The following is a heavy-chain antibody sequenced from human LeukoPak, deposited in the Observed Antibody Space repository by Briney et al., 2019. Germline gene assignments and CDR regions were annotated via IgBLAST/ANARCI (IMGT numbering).Heavy chain of an antibody. Sequence: GGSLRLSCAASGFTFSSYSMNWVRQAPGKGLEWVSSISSSSSYIYYADSVKGRFTISRDNAKSSLYLQMNSLRAEDTAVYYCARGAVTRGRNWFDPWGQGTLVTVSS. CDR2: ISSSSSYI. CDR3: ARGAVTRGRNWFDP. J-gene: IGHJ5*02. V-gene: IGHV3-21*01. D-gene: IGHD4-11*01. CDR1: GFTFSSYS.